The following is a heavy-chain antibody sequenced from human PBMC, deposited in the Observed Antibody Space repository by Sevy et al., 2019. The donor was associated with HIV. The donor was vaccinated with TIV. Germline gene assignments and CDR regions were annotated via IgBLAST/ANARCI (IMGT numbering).Heavy chain of an antibody. Sequence: GGSLRLSCAASGFTVSSTYMSWVRQAPGKGLEWVSVIYSGGSTSYADSVKGRFTISRDNSKNTLYFQMNSPRVEDTAVYYCARNLGHLTGVWGQGTTVTVSS. CDR3: ARNLGHLTGV. CDR1: GFTVSSTY. CDR2: IYSGGST. V-gene: IGHV3-53*01. J-gene: IGHJ6*02. D-gene: IGHD3-16*01.